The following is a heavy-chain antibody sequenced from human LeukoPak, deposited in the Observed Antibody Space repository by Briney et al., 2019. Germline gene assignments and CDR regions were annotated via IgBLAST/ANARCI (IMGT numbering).Heavy chain of an antibody. D-gene: IGHD5-18*01. CDR3: ARDPADTAMVVWGTGMDV. CDR1: GFTFSSYA. CDR2: ISYDGRNK. J-gene: IGHJ6*02. Sequence: GRSLRLSCAASGFTFSSYAMHWVRQAPGKGLESVAIISYDGRNKYYADSVKGRFTISRDNAKNSLYLQMNSLRAEDTAVYYCARDPADTAMVVWGTGMDVWGQGTTVTVSS. V-gene: IGHV3-30*04.